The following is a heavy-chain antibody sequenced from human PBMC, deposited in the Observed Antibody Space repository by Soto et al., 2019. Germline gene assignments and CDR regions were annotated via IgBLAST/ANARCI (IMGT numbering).Heavy chain of an antibody. J-gene: IGHJ6*02. V-gene: IGHV1-18*01. Sequence: ASVKVSCKASGYTFTSYGISWVRQAPGQGLEWMGWISAYNGNTNYAQKLQGRVTMTTDTSTSTAYMELRSLRSDDTAVYYCARDFGMAAAGTGTTYYYYYGMDVWGQGTTVTVSS. CDR2: ISAYNGNT. D-gene: IGHD6-13*01. CDR3: ARDFGMAAAGTGTTYYYYYGMDV. CDR1: GYTFTSYG.